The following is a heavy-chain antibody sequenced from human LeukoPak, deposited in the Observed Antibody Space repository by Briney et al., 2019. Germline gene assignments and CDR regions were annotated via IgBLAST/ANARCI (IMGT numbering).Heavy chain of an antibody. CDR1: GYTFTTYA. D-gene: IGHD1-1*01. J-gene: IGHJ4*02. CDR3: ARGLSVLNWNDLSRISGY. V-gene: IGHV7-4-1*02. CDR2: IYTNTGNP. Sequence: ASVKVSCKASGYTFTTYAMNWVRQAPGQGLEWMGWIYTNTGNPTHAQGFTGRFVFSLDTSVSTAYLQISSLKAEDTAVYYCARGLSVLNWNDLSRISGYWGQGTLVTVSS.